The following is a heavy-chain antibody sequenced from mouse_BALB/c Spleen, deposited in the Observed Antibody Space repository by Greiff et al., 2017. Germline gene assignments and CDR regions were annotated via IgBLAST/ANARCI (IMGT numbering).Heavy chain of an antibody. Sequence: EVKLMESGGGLVKPGGSLKLSCAASGFTFSSYAMSWVRQTPEKRLEWVASISSGGSTYYPDSVKGRFTISRDNARNILYLQMSSLRSEDTAMYYCAREGYGKNAMDYWGQGTSVTVSS. CDR1: GFTFSSYA. CDR2: ISSGGST. D-gene: IGHD2-10*02. J-gene: IGHJ4*01. V-gene: IGHV5-6-5*01. CDR3: AREGYGKNAMDY.